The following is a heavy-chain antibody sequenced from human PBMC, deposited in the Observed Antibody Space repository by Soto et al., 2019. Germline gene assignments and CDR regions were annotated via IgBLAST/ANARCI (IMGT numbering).Heavy chain of an antibody. CDR2: INTDGGSS. J-gene: IGHJ3*02. Sequence: EVQLVESGGDLVQPGGSLRLSCAASGFTFSGHWMHWVRQVPGKGLEWVSRINTDGGSSAYADSVKGRFTSARDDAKNSLYLQMNGLRAEDTAVYYCAREAGYCSRTSCYRRAFDTWGQGTTVTVSS. V-gene: IGHV3-74*03. D-gene: IGHD2-2*01. CDR1: GFTFSGHW. CDR3: AREAGYCSRTSCYRRAFDT.